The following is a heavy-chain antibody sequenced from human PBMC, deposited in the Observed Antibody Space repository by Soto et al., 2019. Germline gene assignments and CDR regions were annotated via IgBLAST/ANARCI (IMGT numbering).Heavy chain of an antibody. Sequence: QVQLVQSGAEVKRPGASVKVSCKASGYTFTNFDLNWVRQAPGQGLEWMGWMNPNSGDTGYAHKFQGRVTMTRDTSIHTAYMELSSLKSEDTAVYFCARPGATFCGGDCYSDYWGQGTLVIVSS. CDR3: ARPGATFCGGDCYSDY. J-gene: IGHJ4*02. CDR2: MNPNSGDT. CDR1: GYTFTNFD. V-gene: IGHV1-8*02. D-gene: IGHD2-21*02.